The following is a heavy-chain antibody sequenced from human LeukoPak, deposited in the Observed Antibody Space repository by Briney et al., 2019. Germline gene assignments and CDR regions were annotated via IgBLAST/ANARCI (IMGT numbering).Heavy chain of an antibody. CDR1: GFTFSNYA. V-gene: IGHV3-30-3*01. D-gene: IGHD5-18*01. J-gene: IGHJ4*02. CDR2: ISYDGSNK. Sequence: PGRSLRLSCAASGFTFSNYAMHWVRQAPGKGLEWVAFISYDGSNKYYADSVKGRFTISRDNSKNTLYLQMNSLRAEDTAVYYCARPTAMVTAYFDYWGQGTLVTVSS. CDR3: ARPTAMVTAYFDY.